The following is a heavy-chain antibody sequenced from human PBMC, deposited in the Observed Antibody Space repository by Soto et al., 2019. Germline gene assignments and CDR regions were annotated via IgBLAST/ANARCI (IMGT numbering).Heavy chain of an antibody. CDR1: GFTFSSYD. J-gene: IGHJ3*02. D-gene: IGHD3-22*01. Sequence: QVQLVESGGGVVQPGRSLRLSCAASGFTFSSYDMHWVRQAPGKGPEWVAVISYDGSNKYYADSVKGRFPISRDNSKNTLYLQMNSLRAEDTAVYYCAKDGPYDTTLGAFDIWGQGTMVTVSS. V-gene: IGHV3-30*18. CDR3: AKDGPYDTTLGAFDI. CDR2: ISYDGSNK.